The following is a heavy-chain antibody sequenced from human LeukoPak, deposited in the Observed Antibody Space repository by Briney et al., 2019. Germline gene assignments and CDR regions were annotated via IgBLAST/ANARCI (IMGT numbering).Heavy chain of an antibody. CDR2: ISGSGGST. J-gene: IGHJ6*04. CDR1: GFTFSSYA. V-gene: IGHV3-23*01. CDR3: AKDGVLLWFGELFNGMDV. Sequence: GGSLRLSCAASGFTFSSYAMSWVRQARGKGLEWVSAISGSGGSTYYADSVKGRFTISRDNSKNTLYLQMNSLRAEDTAVYYCAKDGVLLWFGELFNGMDVWGKGTTVTVSS. D-gene: IGHD3-10*01.